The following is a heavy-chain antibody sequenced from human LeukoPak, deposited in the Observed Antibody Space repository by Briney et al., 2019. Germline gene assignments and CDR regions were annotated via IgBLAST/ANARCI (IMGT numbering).Heavy chain of an antibody. Sequence: ASVKVSCKASGGTFSSYAISWVRQAPGQGLEWMGGIIPIFGTANYAQKFQGRVTITADESTSTAYMELSSLRSEDTAVYYCAREELRSPSGWYPTHNWFDPWGQGTLVTVSS. CDR2: IIPIFGTA. V-gene: IGHV1-69*13. J-gene: IGHJ5*02. CDR3: AREELRSPSGWYPTHNWFDP. D-gene: IGHD6-19*01. CDR1: GGTFSSYA.